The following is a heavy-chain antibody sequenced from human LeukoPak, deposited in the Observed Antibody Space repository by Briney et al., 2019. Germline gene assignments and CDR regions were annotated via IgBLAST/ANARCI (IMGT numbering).Heavy chain of an antibody. CDR2: ISAYNGNT. D-gene: IGHD3-10*01. Sequence: ASVKVSCKASGYTFTSYGISWVRQAPGQGLEWMGWISAYNGNTNYAQKLQGRVTMTTDTSTSTAYMELRSLRSDDTAVYYCARVVGVRGVISSYYYMDVRGKGATVTVSS. CDR3: ARVVGVRGVISSYYYMDV. V-gene: IGHV1-18*01. CDR1: GYTFTSYG. J-gene: IGHJ6*03.